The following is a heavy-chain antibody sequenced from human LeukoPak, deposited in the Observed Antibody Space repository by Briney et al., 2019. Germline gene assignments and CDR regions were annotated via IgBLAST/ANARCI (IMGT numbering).Heavy chain of an antibody. J-gene: IGHJ4*02. Sequence: SQTLSLTCTVSGGSISSGGYYWSWIRQPAGKGLDYLGRIYSTGSTNYNPSLRSRVTISVDTSKNQFSLKLSSVTAADTAVYYCARIQSFDWSPPDYYFDYWGQGTLVTVSS. CDR1: GGSISSGGYY. V-gene: IGHV4-61*02. CDR3: ARIQSFDWSPPDYYFDY. D-gene: IGHD3-9*01. CDR2: IYSTGST.